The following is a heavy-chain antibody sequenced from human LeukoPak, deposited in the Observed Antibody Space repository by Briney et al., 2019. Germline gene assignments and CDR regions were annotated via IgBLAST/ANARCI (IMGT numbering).Heavy chain of an antibody. V-gene: IGHV4-4*07. CDR2: IYTSGST. CDR3: ARDLAYGGPEFDY. CDR1: GGSISNYY. J-gene: IGHJ4*02. D-gene: IGHD1-14*01. Sequence: PSETLSLTCTVSGGSISNYYWSWIRQPAGKGLEWIGRIYTSGSTNYNPSLKSRVTMSVDTSKNQFSLKLSFVTAADAAVYYCARDLAYGGPEFDYWGQGTLVTVSS.